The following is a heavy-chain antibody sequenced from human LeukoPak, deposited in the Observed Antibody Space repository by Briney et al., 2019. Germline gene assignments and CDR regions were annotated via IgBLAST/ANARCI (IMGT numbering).Heavy chain of an antibody. CDR2: ISGGIT. CDR1: GFTFSTYA. D-gene: IGHD2-2*01. J-gene: IGHJ4*02. Sequence: PGGSLRLSCAASGFTFSTYALSWVRQAPGNVLEWVSAISGGITYYADSVKGRFTISRDNSKNTLYLQMNSLRAEDTAVYYCAKEYCSGTTCYGCFDYWGQGTLVTVSS. V-gene: IGHV3-23*01. CDR3: AKEYCSGTTCYGCFDY.